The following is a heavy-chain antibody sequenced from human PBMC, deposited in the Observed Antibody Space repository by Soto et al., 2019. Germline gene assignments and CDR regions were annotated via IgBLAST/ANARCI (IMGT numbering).Heavy chain of an antibody. J-gene: IGHJ4*02. CDR2: INAYNGDT. D-gene: IGHD6-13*01. V-gene: IGHV1-18*01. Sequence: QVQLVQSGAEVKKPGASVKVSCKASGYTFTTYGISWVRQAPGQGLEWMGWINAYNGDTNYAQKLQGRVTMTTDTATSTAYMELRSLISDDTAVYYCARDKGSSSWYYFFDYWGQGTLVTVSS. CDR1: GYTFTTYG. CDR3: ARDKGSSSWYYFFDY.